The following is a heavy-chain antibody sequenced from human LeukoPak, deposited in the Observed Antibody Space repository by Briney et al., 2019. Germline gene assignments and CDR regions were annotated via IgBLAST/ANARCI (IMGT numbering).Heavy chain of an antibody. CDR1: GFTFSSYA. CDR2: ISGSGGST. V-gene: IGHV3-23*01. Sequence: GGSLRLSCAASGFTFSSYAMSWVRQAPGKGLEWVSAISGSGGSTYYADSVKGRITISRDNSKNTLYLQMNSLRAEDTAVYYCAKAELGYYYGSGSSYFDYWGQGTLVTVSS. J-gene: IGHJ4*02. CDR3: AKAELGYYYGSGSSYFDY. D-gene: IGHD3-10*01.